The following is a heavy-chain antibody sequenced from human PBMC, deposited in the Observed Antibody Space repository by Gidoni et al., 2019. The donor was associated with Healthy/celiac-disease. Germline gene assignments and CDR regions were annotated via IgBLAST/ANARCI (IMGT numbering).Heavy chain of an antibody. CDR2: IYYSGST. D-gene: IGHD3-22*01. Sequence: QLQLQESGPGLVKPSETRSLTCTGSGGSISSSSYYWGWIRQPPGKGLEWIGSIYYSGSTYYNPSLKSRVTISVDTSKNQFSLKLSSVTAADTAVYYCARQGLNGFDPWGQGTLVTVSS. J-gene: IGHJ5*02. V-gene: IGHV4-39*01. CDR3: ARQGLNGFDP. CDR1: GGSISSSSYY.